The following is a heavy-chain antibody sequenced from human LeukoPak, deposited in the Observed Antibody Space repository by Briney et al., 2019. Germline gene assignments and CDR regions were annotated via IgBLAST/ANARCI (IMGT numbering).Heavy chain of an antibody. J-gene: IGHJ3*02. Sequence: PGGSLRLSCAASGFTLSSYWMHWVRQAPGEGMVWVSRINSDESSTTYVDSVKGRFTISRDNAKNTLYLQMDSLRVEDTAVYFCARGAHVLDIWGQGTMVTVSS. CDR2: INSDESST. CDR1: GFTLSSYW. D-gene: IGHD1-26*01. V-gene: IGHV3-74*03. CDR3: ARGAHVLDI.